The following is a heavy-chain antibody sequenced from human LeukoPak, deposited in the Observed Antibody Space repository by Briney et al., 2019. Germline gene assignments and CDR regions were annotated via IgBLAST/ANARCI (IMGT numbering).Heavy chain of an antibody. V-gene: IGHV4-34*01. CDR2: INHRGST. CDR1: GGSFSGYY. J-gene: IGHJ6*04. CDR3: ARGYCRSTSCYPGGFDGMDV. Sequence: KPSETLSLTCAVYGGSFSGYYWSSIRQPPGKGLEWIGEINHRGSTHSTTPLKSRVTISVDTSNDQFSLKLSSVTAADTAVYYCARGYCRSTSCYPGGFDGMDVWGKGTTVTVSS. D-gene: IGHD2-2*01.